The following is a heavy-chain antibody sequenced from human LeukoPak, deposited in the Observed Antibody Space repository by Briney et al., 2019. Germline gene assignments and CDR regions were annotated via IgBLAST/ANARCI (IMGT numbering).Heavy chain of an antibody. V-gene: IGHV1-8*01. Sequence: ASVKVSCKASGYTFTSYDFNWVRQAAGQGLEWMGWMNPNSGNTGYAQKFQGRVTMTRNTSISTAYMELSSLRSEDTAVYYCATHGRTTPFDYCGQGTLVTVSS. D-gene: IGHD1-1*01. CDR3: ATHGRTTPFDY. CDR1: GYTFTSYD. CDR2: MNPNSGNT. J-gene: IGHJ4*02.